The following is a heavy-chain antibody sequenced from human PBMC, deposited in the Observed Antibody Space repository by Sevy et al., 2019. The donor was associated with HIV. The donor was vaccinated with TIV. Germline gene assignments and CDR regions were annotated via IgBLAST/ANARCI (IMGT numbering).Heavy chain of an antibody. CDR1: GFPFRSNI. J-gene: IGHJ4*02. CDR3: VKYRRLTQDFDY. D-gene: IGHD6-25*01. V-gene: IGHV3-64D*06. Sequence: GGSLRRSCSASGFPFRSNIMGWVRQAPGKRLEYVSRITSNGLSTHYVPSVKGRFSISRDNSKNTMCLQIGSLRPEDTTVYYCVKYRRLTQDFDYWGQGTLVTVSS. CDR2: ITSNGLST.